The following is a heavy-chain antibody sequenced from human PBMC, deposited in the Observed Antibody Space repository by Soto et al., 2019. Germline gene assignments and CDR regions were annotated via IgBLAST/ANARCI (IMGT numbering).Heavy chain of an antibody. CDR1: GGSISSSRYY. D-gene: IGHD2-15*01. CDR3: ARHTPAISISDH. J-gene: IGHJ4*02. CDR2: IYYSGST. V-gene: IGHV4-39*01. Sequence: QLQLQESGPGLVKPSETLSLTCTVSGGSISSSRYYWGWIRQPPGKGLEWIGSIYYSGSTYYNPSLKSPVTISVDTSKNQFSLKLSSVTAADTAVYYCARHTPAISISDHWGQGTLFTVSS.